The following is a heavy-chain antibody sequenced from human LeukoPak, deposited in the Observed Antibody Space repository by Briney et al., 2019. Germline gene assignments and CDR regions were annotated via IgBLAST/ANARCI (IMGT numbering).Heavy chain of an antibody. D-gene: IGHD5-24*01. CDR3: ARTIMDANYYMDV. Sequence: PPETLSLTCTVSGGSISSGGYCWSWIRQHPGKGLEWIGYIYYSGSTYYNPSLKSRVTISVDTSKNQFSLKLSSVTAADTAVYYCARTIMDANYYMDVWGKGTTVTVSS. CDR2: IYYSGST. CDR1: GGSISSGGYC. V-gene: IGHV4-31*03. J-gene: IGHJ6*03.